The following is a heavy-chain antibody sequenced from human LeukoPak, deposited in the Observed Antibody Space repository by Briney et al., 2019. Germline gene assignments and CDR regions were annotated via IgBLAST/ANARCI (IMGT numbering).Heavy chain of an antibody. J-gene: IGHJ4*02. V-gene: IGHV3-30*02. CDR2: IRYDGSNK. Sequence: GGSLRLSCAASGFTFSSYGMHWVRQAPGKGLEWVAFIRYDGSNKYYADSVKGRFTISRDNSKNTLYLQMNSLRAEDTAVYYCAKADMGYCSSTSCYVHYWGQGTLVTVSS. D-gene: IGHD2-2*01. CDR1: GFTFSSYG. CDR3: AKADMGYCSSTSCYVHY.